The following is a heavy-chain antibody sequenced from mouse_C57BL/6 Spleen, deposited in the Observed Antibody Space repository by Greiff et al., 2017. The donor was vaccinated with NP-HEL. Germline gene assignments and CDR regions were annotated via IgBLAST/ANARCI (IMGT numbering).Heavy chain of an antibody. CDR2: INPNNGGT. J-gene: IGHJ4*01. Sequence: VQLQQSGPELVKPGASVKIPCKASGYTLTDYNMDWVKQSHGKSLEWIGDINPNNGGTIYNQKFKGKATLTVDKSSSTAYMELRSLTSEDTAVYYCARDYGSSYVRAMDYWGQGTSVTVSS. D-gene: IGHD1-1*01. CDR3: ARDYGSSYVRAMDY. CDR1: GYTLTDYN. V-gene: IGHV1-18*01.